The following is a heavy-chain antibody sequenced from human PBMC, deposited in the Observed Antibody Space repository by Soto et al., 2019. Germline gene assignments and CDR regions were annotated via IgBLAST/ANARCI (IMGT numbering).Heavy chain of an antibody. D-gene: IGHD6-19*01. CDR3: ARDPALYSSPDY. CDR1: GYNFNKYA. J-gene: IGHJ4*02. V-gene: IGHV3-23*01. CDR2: INIGGDNT. Sequence: PGGSLRLSCVGSGYNFNKYAVSWVRQAPGKGLEWVSAINIGGDNTFYTDSVKGRFTISRDNSKNMLYLEMNSLTAEDTAVYYCARDPALYSSPDYWGQGTLVTVSS.